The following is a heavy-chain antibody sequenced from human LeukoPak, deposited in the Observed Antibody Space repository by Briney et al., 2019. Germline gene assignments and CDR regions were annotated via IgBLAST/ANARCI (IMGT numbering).Heavy chain of an antibody. V-gene: IGHV1-46*01. CDR1: GYTFVSYY. CDR2: INTSDGST. J-gene: IGHJ4*02. D-gene: IGHD1-14*01. Sequence: ASMKVSCKASGYTFVSYYLHWMRQAPGQGLEWMGIINTSDGSTTYTQKLQDRVTMTRDMSSSTVYMELSSLRSDDTAMYYCARVNLPRIGFYFDYWGQGTLVTVSS. CDR3: ARVNLPRIGFYFDY.